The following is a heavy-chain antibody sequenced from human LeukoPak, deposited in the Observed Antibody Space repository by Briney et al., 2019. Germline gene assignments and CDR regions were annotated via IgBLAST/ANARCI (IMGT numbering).Heavy chain of an antibody. CDR3: ARGPGHTAMVTRYYYMDV. J-gene: IGHJ6*03. D-gene: IGHD5-18*01. V-gene: IGHV4-4*07. CDR2: IYTSGST. Sequence: SETLSLICTVSGASISSYYWSWIRQPAGKGLEWIGRIYTSGSTNYNPSLKSRVTMSVDTSKNQFSLKLSSVTAADTAVYYCARGPGHTAMVTRYYYMDVWGKGTTVTVSS. CDR1: GASISSYY.